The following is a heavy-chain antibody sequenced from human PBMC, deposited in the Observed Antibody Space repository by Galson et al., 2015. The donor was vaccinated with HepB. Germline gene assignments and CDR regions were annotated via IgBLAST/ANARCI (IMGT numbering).Heavy chain of an antibody. J-gene: IGHJ4*02. CDR3: TRDDWSDY. CDR1: GFTFRNYW. Sequence: SLRLSCAASGFTFRNYWMSWVRQAPGKGLEWVAIINGDGSQKYYVDSVEGRFTISRDTAKNSVYLQMNSLRVEDTAMYYCTRDDWSDYWGQGTLVTVSS. D-gene: IGHD1-1*01. V-gene: IGHV3-7*03. CDR2: INGDGSQK.